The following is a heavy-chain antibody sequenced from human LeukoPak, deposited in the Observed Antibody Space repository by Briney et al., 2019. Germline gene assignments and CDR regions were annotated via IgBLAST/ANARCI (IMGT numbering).Heavy chain of an antibody. CDR3: AQISLVPERPIDY. D-gene: IGHD2-2*01. V-gene: IGHV4-30-4*08. CDR1: GGSISSGDYY. CDR2: IYYSGST. Sequence: PSETLSLTCTVSGGSISSGDYYWSWIRQPPGKGLEWIGYIYYSGSTYYNPSLKSRVTISVDTSKNQFSLKLSPVTAADTAVYYCAQISLVPERPIDYWGQGTLVTVSS. J-gene: IGHJ4*02.